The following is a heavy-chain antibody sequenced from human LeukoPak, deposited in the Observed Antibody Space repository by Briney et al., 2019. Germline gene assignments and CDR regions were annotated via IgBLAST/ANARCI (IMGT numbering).Heavy chain of an antibody. Sequence: ASVKVSCKASGYTFTGYYMHWVRQAPGQGLEWMGWINPNSGGTNYAQKFQGRVTMTRDTSISTAYMELSRLRSDDTAVYYCARAPRRYCSSTSCYVWGVFDYGGQGTLVTVSS. J-gene: IGHJ4*02. CDR1: GYTFTGYY. CDR3: ARAPRRYCSSTSCYVWGVFDY. D-gene: IGHD2-2*01. V-gene: IGHV1-2*02. CDR2: INPNSGGT.